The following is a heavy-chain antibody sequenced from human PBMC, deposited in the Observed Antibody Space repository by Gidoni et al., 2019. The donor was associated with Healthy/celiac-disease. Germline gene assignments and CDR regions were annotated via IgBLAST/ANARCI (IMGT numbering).Heavy chain of an antibody. J-gene: IGHJ4*02. CDR1: GGSFSGYY. CDR3: AREMVPAAPFDY. Sequence: QVQLQQWGAGLLKPSETLSLTCAVYGGSFSGYYWSWIRQPPGKGLEWIGEINHSGSTNYNPSLKSRVTISVDTSKNQFSLKLSSVTAADTAVYYCAREMVPAAPFDYWGQGTLVTVSS. D-gene: IGHD2-2*01. CDR2: INHSGST. V-gene: IGHV4-34*01.